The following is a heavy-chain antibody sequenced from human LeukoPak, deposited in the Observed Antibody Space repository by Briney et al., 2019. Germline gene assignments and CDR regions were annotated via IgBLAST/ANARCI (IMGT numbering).Heavy chain of an antibody. J-gene: IGHJ3*01. CDR2: INEGGSST. Sequence: QSGGSLRLSCAGSGYPFSSYWMHWVRQVPGKGLVWVSRINEGGSSTSYAESVRGRFTISRDNAKNTVYLQMDSLRDEDTAVYYCARDGHITGNLGDTWGQGTRVTVSS. CDR3: ARDGHITGNLGDT. D-gene: IGHD1-7*01. V-gene: IGHV3-74*01. CDR1: GYPFSSYW.